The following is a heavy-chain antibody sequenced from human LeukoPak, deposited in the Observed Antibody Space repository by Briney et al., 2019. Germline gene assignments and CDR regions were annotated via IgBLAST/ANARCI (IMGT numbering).Heavy chain of an antibody. J-gene: IGHJ4*02. CDR3: ARRDSSGYTKYYFDY. D-gene: IGHD3-22*01. CDR2: IYTSGST. Sequence: SETLSLTCTVSGGSISSYYWSWIRQPAGKGLEWIGRIYTSGSTNYNPSLKSRVTMSVDTSKNQFSLKLSSVTAADTAVYYCARRDSSGYTKYYFDYWGQGTLVTVSS. CDR1: GGSISSYY. V-gene: IGHV4-4*07.